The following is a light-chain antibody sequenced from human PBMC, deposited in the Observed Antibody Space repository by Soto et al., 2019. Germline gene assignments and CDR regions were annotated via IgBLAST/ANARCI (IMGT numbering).Light chain of an antibody. Sequence: EIVLTQSPGTLSLSPGERATLSCRASQSVSSSSLAWYQQKPGQAPRLLIQGASSRATGIPDRFSGSGSGTDFTLTISRLEPEDFVVYYCQQYGSSPLTFGGGTKVEIK. CDR2: GAS. CDR1: QSVSSSS. J-gene: IGKJ4*01. CDR3: QQYGSSPLT. V-gene: IGKV3-20*01.